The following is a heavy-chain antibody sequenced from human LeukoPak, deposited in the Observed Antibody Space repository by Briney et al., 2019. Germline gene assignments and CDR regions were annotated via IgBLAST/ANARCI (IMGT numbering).Heavy chain of an antibody. CDR3: ARGRGGPQAFDI. J-gene: IGHJ3*02. Sequence: GSLRLSCAASGFNLNSYMLSWIRQPPGKGLEWIGEINHSGSTNYNPSLKSRVTISVDTSKNQFSLKLSSVTAADTAVYYCARGRGGPQAFDIWGQGTMVTVSS. CDR1: GFNLNSYM. CDR2: INHSGST. V-gene: IGHV4-34*01. D-gene: IGHD3-16*01.